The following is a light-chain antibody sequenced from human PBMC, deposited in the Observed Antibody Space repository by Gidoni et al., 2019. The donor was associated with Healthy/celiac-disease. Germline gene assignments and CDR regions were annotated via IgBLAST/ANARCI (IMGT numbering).Light chain of an antibody. CDR1: QSVSRY. V-gene: IGKV3-11*01. J-gene: IGKJ4*01. CDR3: QQRSNWQLT. CDR2: DAS. Sequence: EIVLTQSPATLSYSPVERATIACRASQSVSRYLAWYQQKPGQTPRLLIYDASNRATGIPARVSGSVSGTDFTLTSSSLEPEDCAVYYCQQRSNWQLTFGGGTKVEIK.